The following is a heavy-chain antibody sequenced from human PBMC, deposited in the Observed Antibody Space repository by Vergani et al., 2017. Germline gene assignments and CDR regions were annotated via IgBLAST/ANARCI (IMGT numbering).Heavy chain of an antibody. CDR2: IYYSGST. V-gene: IGHV4-31*03. J-gene: IGHJ5*02. CDR1: GGSISSGGYY. Sequence: QVQLQESGPGLVKPSQTLSLTCTVSGGSISSGGYYWSWIRQHPGKGLEWIGYIYYSGSTYYNPSLKSRVTISVDTSKNQFSLKLSSVTAADTAVYYCARERITIFGGGWFDPWGQGTLVTVSS. D-gene: IGHD3-3*01. CDR3: ARERITIFGGGWFDP.